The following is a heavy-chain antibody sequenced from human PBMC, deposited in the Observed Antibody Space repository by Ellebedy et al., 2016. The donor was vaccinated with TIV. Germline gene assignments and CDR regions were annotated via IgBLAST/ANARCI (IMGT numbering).Heavy chain of an antibody. D-gene: IGHD1-26*01. Sequence: GESLKISCTASGFTFGDYAMSWVRQAPGKGLEWVGFIRSKAYGGTTEYAASVKGGFTISRDDSKSIAYLQMNSLKTEDTAMYYCARAGSGSLVDYWGQGTLVTVSS. V-gene: IGHV3-49*04. CDR3: ARAGSGSLVDY. CDR2: IRSKAYGGTT. CDR1: GFTFGDYA. J-gene: IGHJ4*02.